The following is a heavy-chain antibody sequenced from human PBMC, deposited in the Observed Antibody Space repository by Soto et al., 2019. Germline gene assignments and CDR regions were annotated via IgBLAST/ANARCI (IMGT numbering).Heavy chain of an antibody. V-gene: IGHV3-66*01. CDR2: ICSGGST. J-gene: IGHJ4*02. D-gene: IGHD3-22*01. CDR1: GFTVSSNY. CDR3: ASMGSSGYWFDY. Sequence: PGGSLRLSCAASGFTVSSNYMSWVRQAPGKGLEWVSVICSGGSTYYADSVKGRFTISRDNSKNTLYLQMGSLRAEDMAVYYCASMGSSGYWFDYWGQGTLVTVSS.